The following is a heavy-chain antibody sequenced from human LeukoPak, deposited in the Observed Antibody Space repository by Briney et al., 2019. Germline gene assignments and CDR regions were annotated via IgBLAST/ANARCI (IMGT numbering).Heavy chain of an antibody. CDR1: GYTFSSYD. CDR2: MNPNSGNT. J-gene: IGHJ6*03. V-gene: IGHV1-8*01. D-gene: IGHD6-19*01. CDR3: VRGTRLAHYYMDV. Sequence: ASVKVSCKASGYTFSSYDFNWVRQATGQGLEWMGWMNPNSGNTGYAQKFQGRVTITRNTSITTTYMELSSLRSEDTAVYYCVRGTRLAHYYMDVWGKGTTVTVS.